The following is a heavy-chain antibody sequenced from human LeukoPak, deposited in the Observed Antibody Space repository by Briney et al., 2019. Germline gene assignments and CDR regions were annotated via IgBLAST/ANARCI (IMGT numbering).Heavy chain of an antibody. J-gene: IGHJ4*02. D-gene: IGHD2-2*01. CDR2: SRNKPHSYTP. CDR3: ARGYCSSFNCRFLDY. CDR1: GFSFSNHY. Sequence: PGASLRLSSAASGFSFSNHYMGWGRQAPGKGLEWVGRSRNKPHSYTPDYAASVKGRFTISRDESKKSLYLQMNSLKTEDTAVYYCARGYCSSFNCRFLDYWGQGTVVTVSS. V-gene: IGHV3-72*01.